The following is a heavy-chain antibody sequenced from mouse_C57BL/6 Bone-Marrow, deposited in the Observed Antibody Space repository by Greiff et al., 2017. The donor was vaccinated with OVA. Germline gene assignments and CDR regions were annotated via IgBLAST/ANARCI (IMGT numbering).Heavy chain of an antibody. CDR2: INPNNGGT. D-gene: IGHD4-1*01. CDR3: ARRNWDGAWFAY. Sequence: EVQLQQSGPELVKPGASVKMSCKASGYTFTDYNMHWVKQSHGKSLEWIGYINPNNGGTSYNQKFKGKATLTVNKSSSTAYMELRSLTSEDSAVYYCARRNWDGAWFAYWGQGTLVTVSA. V-gene: IGHV1-22*01. J-gene: IGHJ3*01. CDR1: GYTFTDYN.